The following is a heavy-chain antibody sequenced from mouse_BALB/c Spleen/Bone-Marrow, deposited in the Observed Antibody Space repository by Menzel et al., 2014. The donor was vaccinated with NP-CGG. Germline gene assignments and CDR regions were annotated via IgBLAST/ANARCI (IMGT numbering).Heavy chain of an antibody. J-gene: IGHJ4*01. CDR1: GYTFXSYV. D-gene: IGHD2-10*02. CDR2: INPYNDGT. V-gene: IGHV1-14*01. CDR3: ARGGYGNVYYAMDY. Sequence: EVQVVESGPELVKPGASVKMSCKASGYTFXSYVMHWVKQKPGQGLVWIGYINPYNDGTKYNEKFKGKATLTSVKSSSTAYMKLSSLTSEDSAVYYCARGGYGNVYYAMDYWGQGTSVTVSS.